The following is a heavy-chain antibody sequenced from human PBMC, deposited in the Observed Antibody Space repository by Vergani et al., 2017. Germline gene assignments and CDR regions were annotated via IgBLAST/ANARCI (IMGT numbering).Heavy chain of an antibody. J-gene: IGHJ4*02. Sequence: VQLLESGGGLVQPGGSLGLSCEASGFSFPGYAMSWVRQAPGKGLEWVSSVSGSSATPYYADSVKGRFIISRDNSKNTLHLQMNSLRADDTAVYYCTXGSRGYTGYFFDYWGQGTLATVSS. CDR1: GFSFPGYA. D-gene: IGHD5-12*01. CDR3: TXGSRGYTGYFFDY. V-gene: IGHV3-23*01. CDR2: VSGSSATP.